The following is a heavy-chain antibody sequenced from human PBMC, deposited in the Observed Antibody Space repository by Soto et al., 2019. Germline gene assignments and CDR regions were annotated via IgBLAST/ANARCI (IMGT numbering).Heavy chain of an antibody. CDR3: AREVGATTNYYYGMDV. CDR1: GFTFSSYG. J-gene: IGHJ6*02. V-gene: IGHV3-33*01. Sequence: QVQLVESGGGVVQPGRSLRLSCAASGFTFSSYGMHWVRQAPGKGLEWVAVIWYDGSNKYYADSVKGRFTISRDNSKNTLDLQMNSLRAEDTAVYYCAREVGATTNYYYGMDVWGQGTTVTVSS. D-gene: IGHD1-26*01. CDR2: IWYDGSNK.